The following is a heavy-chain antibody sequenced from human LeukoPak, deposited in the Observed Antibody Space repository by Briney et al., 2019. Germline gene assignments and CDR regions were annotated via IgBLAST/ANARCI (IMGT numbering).Heavy chain of an antibody. D-gene: IGHD3-10*01. CDR3: ARRSYYGSGSYTY. Sequence: GASVKVSCKASGGTFSSYAISWVRQAPGQGLEWMGGIIPIFGTANHAQKFQGRVTITADESTSTAYMELSSLRSEDTAVYYCARRSYYGSGSYTYWGQGTLVTVSS. CDR1: GGTFSSYA. J-gene: IGHJ4*02. V-gene: IGHV1-69*13. CDR2: IIPIFGTA.